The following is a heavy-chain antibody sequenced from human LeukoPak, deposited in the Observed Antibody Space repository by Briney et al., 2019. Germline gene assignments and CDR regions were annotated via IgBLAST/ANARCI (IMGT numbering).Heavy chain of an antibody. CDR3: ARGGTYDSSGYPDY. CDR2: ISSSSSYI. CDR1: GFTFSSYS. Sequence: GGSLRLSCAASGFTFSSYSMNWVRQAPGKGLEWVSSISSSSSYIYYADSVKGRFTISRDNAKNSLYLQMNSLRAEDTAVYYCARGGTYDSSGYPDYWGQGILVTVSS. V-gene: IGHV3-21*01. D-gene: IGHD3-22*01. J-gene: IGHJ4*02.